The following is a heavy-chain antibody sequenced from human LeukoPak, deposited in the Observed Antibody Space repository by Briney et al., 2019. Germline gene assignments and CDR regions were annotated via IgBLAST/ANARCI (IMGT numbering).Heavy chain of an antibody. D-gene: IGHD2-21*02. J-gene: IGHJ4*02. CDR1: GFTFSSYS. CDR2: ISSSSYI. V-gene: IGHV3-21*01. Sequence: PGGSLRLSCAASGFTFSSYSMNWVRQAPGKGLEWVSSISSSSYIYYADSVKGRFTNSRDNAKNSLYLQMNSLRAEDTAVYYCARDYLYCGGDCFVDYWGQGTLVTVSS. CDR3: ARDYLYCGGDCFVDY.